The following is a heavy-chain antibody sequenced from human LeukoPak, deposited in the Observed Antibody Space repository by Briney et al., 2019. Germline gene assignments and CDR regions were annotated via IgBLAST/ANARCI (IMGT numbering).Heavy chain of an antibody. V-gene: IGHV4-59*01. CDR3: ARDQDSSDAFDI. CDR1: GGSLSSYY. Sequence: SETLSLTCTVSGGSLSSYYLSWIRQPPGKGLEWVGYIYYSGSTNYNPSLKSRVTISADTSKNQFSLKLSSVTAADTAMYYCARDQDSSDAFDIWGQGTMVTVSS. J-gene: IGHJ3*02. CDR2: IYYSGST. D-gene: IGHD2-15*01.